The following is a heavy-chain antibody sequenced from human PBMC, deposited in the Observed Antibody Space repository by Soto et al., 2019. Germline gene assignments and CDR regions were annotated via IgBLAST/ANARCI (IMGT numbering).Heavy chain of an antibody. Sequence: GSLRLSCAASGFTFSSYAMSWVRQAPGKGLEWGSAISGRGGSTYYADSVKGRFTISRDNSKNTLYLQMNSLRAEDTAVYYCAKGVERESSWYDYWGQGTLVTVSS. V-gene: IGHV3-23*01. CDR3: AKGVERESSWYDY. CDR2: ISGRGGST. D-gene: IGHD6-13*01. J-gene: IGHJ4*02. CDR1: GFTFSSYA.